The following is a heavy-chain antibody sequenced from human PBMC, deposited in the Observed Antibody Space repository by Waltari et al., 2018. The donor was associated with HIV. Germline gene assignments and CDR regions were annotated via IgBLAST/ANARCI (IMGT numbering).Heavy chain of an antibody. V-gene: IGHV3-15*04. CDR2: VERKMDGGGM. J-gene: IGHJ3*01. CDR3: TTGGYPTEAFDV. D-gene: IGHD5-12*01. CDR1: QLTFECVW. Sequence: EVQVVESGGGLVKPGGSLRVSCVSFQLTFECVWMTGVRQAPGRGLGWGDRVERKMDGGGMDYAASVKGRFVISRDDSQNTLYLQMSGLRTEDTAMYYCTTGGYPTEAFDVWGQGTMVTVSP.